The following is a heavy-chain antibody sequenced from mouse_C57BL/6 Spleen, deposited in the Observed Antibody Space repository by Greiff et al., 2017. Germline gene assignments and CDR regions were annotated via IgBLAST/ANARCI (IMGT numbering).Heavy chain of an antibody. J-gene: IGHJ2*01. D-gene: IGHD2-4*01. CDR1: GYTFTSYW. V-gene: IGHV1-55*01. CDR2: IYPGSGST. Sequence: VQLQQPGAELVKPGASVKMSCKASGYTFTSYWITWVKQRPGQGLEWIGDIYPGSGSTNYNETFKSKATLTVDTSSSTAYMQLSSLTSEDSAVYYCAREKDYDGYFDDWGQGTTLTVSS. CDR3: AREKDYDGYFDD.